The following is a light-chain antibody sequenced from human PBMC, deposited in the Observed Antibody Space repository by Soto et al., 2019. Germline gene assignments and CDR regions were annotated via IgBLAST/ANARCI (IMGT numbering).Light chain of an antibody. V-gene: IGKV1-39*01. Sequence: DIQMTQSPSSLSASVGDRVTITCRASQTIATYLNWYQQKPGKAPKLLIYAASNLDGGVPSRFSGSGSGTDFTLTISSLQHEDFATYYCQQSHSGLTFGQGTKLQIK. CDR2: AAS. J-gene: IGKJ2*01. CDR3: QQSHSGLT. CDR1: QTIATY.